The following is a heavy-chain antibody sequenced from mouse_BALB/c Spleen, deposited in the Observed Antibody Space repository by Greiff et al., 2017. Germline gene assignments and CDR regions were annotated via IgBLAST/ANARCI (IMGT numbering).Heavy chain of an antibody. CDR2: ISSGSSTI. D-gene: IGHD2-1*01. J-gene: IGHJ4*01. CDR1: GFTFSSFG. V-gene: IGHV5-17*02. Sequence: DVKLVESGGGLVQPGGSRKLSCAASGFTFSSFGMHWVRQAPEKGLEWVAYISSGSSTIYYADTVKGRFTISRDNPKNTLFLQMTSLRSEDTAMYYCARYGNYVGAMDYWGQGTSVTVSS. CDR3: ARYGNYVGAMDY.